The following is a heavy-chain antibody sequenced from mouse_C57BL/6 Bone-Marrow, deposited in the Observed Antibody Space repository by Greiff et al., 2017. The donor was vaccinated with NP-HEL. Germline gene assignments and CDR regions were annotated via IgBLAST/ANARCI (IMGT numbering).Heavy chain of an antibody. V-gene: IGHV1-81*01. CDR1: GYTFTSYG. CDR3: ARGAGSSSDWFAY. Sequence: VQLQQSGAELARPGASVKLSCKASGYTFTSYGISWVKQRTGQGLEWIGEIYPRSGNTYYNEKFKGKATLTADKSSSTAYMELRSLTSEDSAVYFCARGAGSSSDWFAYWGQGTLVTVSA. CDR2: IYPRSGNT. D-gene: IGHD1-1*01. J-gene: IGHJ3*01.